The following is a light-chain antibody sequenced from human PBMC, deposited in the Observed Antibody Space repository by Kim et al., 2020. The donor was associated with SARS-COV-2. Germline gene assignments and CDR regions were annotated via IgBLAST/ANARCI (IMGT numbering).Light chain of an antibody. J-gene: IGLJ3*02. CDR1: NSNIGKTF. Sequence: QSVLTQPPSASGTPGQSVTISCSGGNSNIGKTFVYWYQQLPGTAPKVLIYANTQQPSGVPDRFSGSKSGTSASLTISGLRSEDEADYYCAAWDDSLSGRLFGGGTQLTVL. CDR2: ANT. CDR3: AAWDDSLSGRL. V-gene: IGLV1-47*02.